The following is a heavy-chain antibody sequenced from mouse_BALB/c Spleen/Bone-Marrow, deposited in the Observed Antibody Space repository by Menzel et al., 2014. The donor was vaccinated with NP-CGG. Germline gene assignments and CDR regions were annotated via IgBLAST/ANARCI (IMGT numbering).Heavy chain of an antibody. J-gene: IGHJ2*01. CDR1: GFDFSRYW. D-gene: IGHD2-14*01. CDR2: INPDSSTL. Sequence: EVQLVESGGGLVQPGGSLKLSCAASGFDFSRYWMSWVRQAPGKGLEWIGEINPDSSTLNYTPSLKDKFIISRDNAKKTQNLQMNKVRSEDTALYDGARPVYRYDPPAYWGQGTTLTVSS. V-gene: IGHV4-1*02. CDR3: ARPVYRYDPPAY.